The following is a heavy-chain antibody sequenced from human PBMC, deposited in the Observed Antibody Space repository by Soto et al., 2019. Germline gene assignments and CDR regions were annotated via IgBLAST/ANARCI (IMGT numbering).Heavy chain of an antibody. Sequence: QVQLVESGGGVVQPGRSLTLSCVVSGFTLSNYVIHWVRQTPDKGLEWVAFMSSDGNNDYYTDSVKGRFTISRDNSKNTLYLEMNSLRTEDTAVYYCARDDEGRSYCHLGYWGQGNQVVVSS. CDR3: ARDDEGRSYCHLGY. CDR1: GFTLSNYV. D-gene: IGHD3-10*01. J-gene: IGHJ4*02. V-gene: IGHV3-30-3*01. CDR2: MSSDGNND.